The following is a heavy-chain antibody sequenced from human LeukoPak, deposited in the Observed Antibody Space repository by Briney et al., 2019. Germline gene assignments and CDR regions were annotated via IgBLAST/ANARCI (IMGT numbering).Heavy chain of an antibody. CDR1: GYSIGSGYY. V-gene: IGHV4-38-2*02. CDR3: ARAYGGNSQYFQH. CDR2: IHHSGST. Sequence: SETLSLTCTVSGYSIGSGYYRGWIRQPPGKGLEWIGSIHHSGSTNYNPSLKSRVTISLDTSKNQFSLKLSSVTAADTAVYYCARAYGGNSQYFQHWGQGTLVTVSS. D-gene: IGHD4-23*01. J-gene: IGHJ1*01.